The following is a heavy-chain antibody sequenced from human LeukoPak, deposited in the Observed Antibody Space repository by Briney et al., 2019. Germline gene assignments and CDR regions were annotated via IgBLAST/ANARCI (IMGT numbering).Heavy chain of an antibody. V-gene: IGHV4-59*01. CDR3: ARGDSSGYYYPY. CDR1: GGSISSYY. J-gene: IGHJ4*02. D-gene: IGHD3-22*01. Sequence: PSETLSLTCTVSGGSISSYYWSWIRQPPGKGLEWIGYIYYSGSTNYNPSLKSPVIISVATFKNQFSLKQSSVTAADTAVYYYARGDSSGYYYPYWGQGTLVTVSS. CDR2: IYYSGST.